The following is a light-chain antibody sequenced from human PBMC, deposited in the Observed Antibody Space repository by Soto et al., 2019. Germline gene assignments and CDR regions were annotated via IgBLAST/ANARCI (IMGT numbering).Light chain of an antibody. V-gene: IGKV1-6*01. CDR3: LQDYNYPRT. CDR1: QGIGND. Sequence: IQMTPSPSSLSASVGDTVTITCRASQGIGNDLGWYQQKPGKAPNLLIYGASSLQSGVPSRFSGSRSGTDFTLTISSLQPEDFATYYCLQDYNYPRTFGQGTKVDI. CDR2: GAS. J-gene: IGKJ1*01.